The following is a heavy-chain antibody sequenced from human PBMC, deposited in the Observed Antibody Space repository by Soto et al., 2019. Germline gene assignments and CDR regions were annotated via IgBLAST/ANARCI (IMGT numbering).Heavy chain of an antibody. CDR3: ARDSVSFYDFWSGYYPAFDY. Sequence: GGSLRLSCAASGFTFSSYWMSWVRQAPGKGLEWVANIKQDGSEKYYVDSVKGRFTISRDNAKNSLYLQMNSLRAEDTAVYYCARDSVSFYDFWSGYYPAFDYWGQGTLVTVSS. CDR2: IKQDGSEK. J-gene: IGHJ4*02. V-gene: IGHV3-7*01. CDR1: GFTFSSYW. D-gene: IGHD3-3*01.